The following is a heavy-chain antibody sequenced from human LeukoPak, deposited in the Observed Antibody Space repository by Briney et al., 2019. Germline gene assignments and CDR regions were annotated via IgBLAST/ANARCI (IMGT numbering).Heavy chain of an antibody. D-gene: IGHD4-17*01. Sequence: GGSLRLSCAASGFTFSSYAMHWVRQAPGKGLEYVSATSSNGGSTYCANSVKGRFTISRDNSKNTLYLQMGSLRAEDMAVYYCARSHTVTTYYFDYWGQGTLVTVSS. J-gene: IGHJ4*02. V-gene: IGHV3-64*01. CDR2: TSSNGGST. CDR1: GFTFSSYA. CDR3: ARSHTVTTYYFDY.